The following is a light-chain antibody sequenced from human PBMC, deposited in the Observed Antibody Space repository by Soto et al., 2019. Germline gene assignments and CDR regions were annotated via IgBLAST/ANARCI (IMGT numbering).Light chain of an antibody. CDR3: AAWDDNLSGLYV. V-gene: IGLV1-47*01. CDR1: ASTIGRNY. Sequence: LTQSPSASGTRGQRVTISCSGSASTIGRNYVYWYQQLPGTAPKLLIYRNSQRPSGVPDRFSGSNSGTSASLAISGLRSEDEADYYCAAWDDNLSGLYVFGAGTKVTVL. J-gene: IGLJ1*01. CDR2: RNS.